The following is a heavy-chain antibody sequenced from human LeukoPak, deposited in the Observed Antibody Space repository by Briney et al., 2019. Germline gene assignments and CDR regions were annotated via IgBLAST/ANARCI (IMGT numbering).Heavy chain of an antibody. CDR3: ARDLAVADPGDFDY. Sequence: GGSLRLSCAASGFTFSGFRMNWVRQAPGKGLEWVSSISSSSYIYYADSVKGRFTISRDNAKNSLYLQMNSLRAEDTAVYYCARDLAVADPGDFDYWGQGTLVTVSS. CDR1: GFTFSGFR. V-gene: IGHV3-21*01. J-gene: IGHJ4*02. CDR2: ISSSSYI. D-gene: IGHD6-19*01.